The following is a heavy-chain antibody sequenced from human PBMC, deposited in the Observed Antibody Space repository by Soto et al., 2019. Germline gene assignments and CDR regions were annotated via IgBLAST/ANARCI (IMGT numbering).Heavy chain of an antibody. CDR3: ARGEHVVVVTAALDY. V-gene: IGHV1-46*01. D-gene: IGHD2-21*02. J-gene: IGHJ4*02. CDR1: GDTFTDYY. Sequence: QVQLMQSGAEVKKPGASVKVSCKASGDTFTDYYIHWVRQAPGQGLEWMGTVNPSGGHTTYAQHLLGRVTMTRDTPTSTLYMELTCLTSDDTAVDYCARGEHVVVVTAALDYWGQGPRVTVSS. CDR2: VNPSGGHT.